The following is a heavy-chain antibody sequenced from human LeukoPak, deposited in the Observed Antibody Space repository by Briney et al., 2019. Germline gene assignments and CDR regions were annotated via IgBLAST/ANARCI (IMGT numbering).Heavy chain of an antibody. V-gene: IGHV3-7*03. J-gene: IGHJ4*02. Sequence: GGSLRLSCAASGVPFSSYSMTWVRQAPGKGLELVANIKPDETTKIYVDSVKGRFTIARENALNSLYLQMKSLRAEDTAIYYCARSIPYGTTWYGRSDYWGQGTLVTVSS. CDR3: ARSIPYGTTWYGRSDY. D-gene: IGHD6-13*01. CDR2: IKPDETTK. CDR1: GVPFSSYS.